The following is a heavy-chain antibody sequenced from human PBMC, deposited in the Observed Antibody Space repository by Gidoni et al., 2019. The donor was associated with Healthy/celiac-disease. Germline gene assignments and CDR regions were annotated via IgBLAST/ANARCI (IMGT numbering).Heavy chain of an antibody. J-gene: IGHJ6*02. V-gene: IGHV4-59*01. D-gene: IGHD1-26*01. CDR1: AGSISSYY. CDR2: IYYSGST. CDR3: ARDLDSGTLGMDV. Sequence: QVQLPESVPGLVQPSETLSLTCTLSAGSISSYYWSWIRQPPGKGLEWIGYIYYSGSTNYNPYLKRRVTISVDTSKNQFSLKLSSVTAADTAVYYCARDLDSGTLGMDVWGQGTTVTVSS.